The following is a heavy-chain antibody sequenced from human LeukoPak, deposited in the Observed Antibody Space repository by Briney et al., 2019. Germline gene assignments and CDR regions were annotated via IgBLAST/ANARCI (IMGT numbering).Heavy chain of an antibody. CDR2: IYTNGAT. CDR3: ARGPLGSGWYVADWYFGL. V-gene: IGHV4-4*07. J-gene: IGHJ2*01. CDR1: GSSVNHYY. D-gene: IGHD6-19*01. Sequence: SETLSLTCTVSGSSVNHYYWNWLRQPPGKGLEWIGRIYTNGATNYNPSLESRVTMSIDTSKNQFSLKFKSVTAADTAVYYCARGPLGSGWYVADWYFGLWGRGDLVTVSS.